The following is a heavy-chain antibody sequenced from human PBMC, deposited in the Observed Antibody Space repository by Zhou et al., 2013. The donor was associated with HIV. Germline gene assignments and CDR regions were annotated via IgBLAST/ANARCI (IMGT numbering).Heavy chain of an antibody. CDR3: AREGGANWGHFDY. J-gene: IGHJ4*02. V-gene: IGHV1-69*04. D-gene: IGHD7-27*01. Sequence: QVQLVQSGAEVKKPGSSVKVSCKASGGTFSSYAISWVRQAPGQGLEWMGRIIPILGIANYAQKFQGRVTITADKSTSTAYMELSSLRSEDTAVYYCAREGGANWGHFDYWGQGTLVTVSS. CDR2: IIPILGIA. CDR1: GGTFSSYA.